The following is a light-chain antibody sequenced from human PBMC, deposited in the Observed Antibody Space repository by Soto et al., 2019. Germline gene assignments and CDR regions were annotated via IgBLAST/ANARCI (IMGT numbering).Light chain of an antibody. Sequence: SQMPQSNSTLSASVGDRVTITCRASQTISSWLAWYQQKPGQAPKLLIYKASSLESAVPSRFSGSGSGTEFTLTISGLQPDDFATYYCQQYNSYPLTFGGGTKVDIK. CDR2: KAS. J-gene: IGKJ4*01. CDR1: QTISSW. CDR3: QQYNSYPLT. V-gene: IGKV1-5*03.